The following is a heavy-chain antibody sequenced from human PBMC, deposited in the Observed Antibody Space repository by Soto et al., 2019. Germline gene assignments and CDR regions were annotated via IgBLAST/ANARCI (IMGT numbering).Heavy chain of an antibody. CDR1: GFTFSSYA. CDR3: AKRYYDILTGYYKGEGGLYYYGMDV. V-gene: IGHV3-23*01. D-gene: IGHD3-9*01. Sequence: GGSLRLSCAASGFTFSSYAMSWVRQAPGKGLEWVSAISGSGGSTYYADSVKGRFTISRDNSKNTLYLQMNSLRAEDTAVYYCAKRYYDILTGYYKGEGGLYYYGMDVWGQGTTVTVSS. CDR2: ISGSGGST. J-gene: IGHJ6*02.